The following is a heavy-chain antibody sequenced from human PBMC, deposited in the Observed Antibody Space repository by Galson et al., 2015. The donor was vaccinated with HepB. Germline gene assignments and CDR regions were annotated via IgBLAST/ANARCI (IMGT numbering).Heavy chain of an antibody. CDR2: IYYSGST. V-gene: IGHV4-59*01. J-gene: IGHJ6*02. CDR3: ARGDFSEVYYYYGMDV. CDR1: GGSISSYY. D-gene: IGHD2/OR15-2a*01. Sequence: SETLSLTCTVSGGSISSYYWSWIRQPPGKGLEWIGYIYYSGSTNYNPSLKSRVTISVDTSKNQFSLKLSSVTAADTAVYYCARGDFSEVYYYYGMDVWGQGTTVTVSS.